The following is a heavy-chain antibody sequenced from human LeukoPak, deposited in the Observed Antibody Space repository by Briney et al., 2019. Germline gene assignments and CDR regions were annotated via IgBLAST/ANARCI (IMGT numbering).Heavy chain of an antibody. CDR1: GGTFSSYA. Sequence: ASVKVSCKASGGTFSSYAISWVRQAPGQGLEWMGWINPKSGGTNYAQKFQGRVTMTRETSISTGNMELSSLRSDDTAVYYCARAYEYGWFDPWGQGTLVTVSS. CDR3: ARAYEYGWFDP. J-gene: IGHJ5*02. D-gene: IGHD4/OR15-4a*01. V-gene: IGHV1-2*02. CDR2: INPKSGGT.